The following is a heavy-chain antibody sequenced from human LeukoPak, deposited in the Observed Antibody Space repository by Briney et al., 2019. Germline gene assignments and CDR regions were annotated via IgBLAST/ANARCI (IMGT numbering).Heavy chain of an antibody. D-gene: IGHD2-8*01. V-gene: IGHV1-69*04. CDR1: GGTFSSYA. CDR3: VRDHCTRSGCYEDYYYGMDV. Sequence: SVKVSCKASGGTFSSYAISWVRQAPGQGLEWMGRIIPILGIANYAQKFQGRVTITADKSTSTAYMELSSLRSEDTAVFYCVRDHCTRSGCYEDYYYGMDVWGQGTAVTVSS. J-gene: IGHJ6*02. CDR2: IIPILGIA.